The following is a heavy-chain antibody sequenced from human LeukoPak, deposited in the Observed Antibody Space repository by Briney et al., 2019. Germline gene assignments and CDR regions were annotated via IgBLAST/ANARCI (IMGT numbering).Heavy chain of an antibody. CDR3: ARAAAFGSGSYSRDAFDI. V-gene: IGHV3-33*01. J-gene: IGHJ3*02. CDR1: GFTFGSYG. D-gene: IGHD3-10*01. Sequence: GGSLRLSCAASGFTFGSYGMHWVRQAPGKGLEWVTVIWYDGSNKYYADSVGGRFTISRDNSKNTLYLQMNSLRAEDTAVYYCARAAAFGSGSYSRDAFDIWGQGTVVTVSA. CDR2: IWYDGSNK.